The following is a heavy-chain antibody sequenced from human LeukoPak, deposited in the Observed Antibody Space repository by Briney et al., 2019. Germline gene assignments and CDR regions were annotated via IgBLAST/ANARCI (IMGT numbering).Heavy chain of an antibody. CDR1: GGSISNYY. J-gene: IGHJ5*02. Sequence: PSETLSLTCTVSGGSISNYYWSWIRQPPGKGLEWIGFIYTSGSSDHNPSLKSRVTISLDTSKNQFSLKLSSVTAADTAVYYCARHDLDYSSSSDNFFDPWGQGTLVTVSS. D-gene: IGHD6-6*01. V-gene: IGHV4-4*09. CDR2: IYTSGSS. CDR3: ARHDLDYSSSSDNFFDP.